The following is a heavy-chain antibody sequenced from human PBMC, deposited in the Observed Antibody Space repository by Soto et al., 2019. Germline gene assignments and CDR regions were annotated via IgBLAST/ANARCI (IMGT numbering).Heavy chain of an antibody. D-gene: IGHD3-22*01. V-gene: IGHV5-51*01. CDR3: ASFAYYYDSSGYREAFGI. Sequence: GESLKISCKGSGYSFTSYWIGWVRQMPGKGLEWMGIIYPGDSDTRYSPSFQGQVTISADKSISTAYLQWSSLKASDTAMYYCASFAYYYDSSGYREAFGIWGQGTMVTVSS. J-gene: IGHJ3*02. CDR1: GYSFTSYW. CDR2: IYPGDSDT.